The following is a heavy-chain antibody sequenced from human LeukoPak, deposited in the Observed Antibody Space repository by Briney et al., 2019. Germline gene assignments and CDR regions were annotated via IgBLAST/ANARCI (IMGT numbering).Heavy chain of an antibody. D-gene: IGHD6-19*01. CDR1: GGSISSYY. J-gene: IGHJ5*02. CDR3: ARDRVAVAGAGFDP. Sequence: SETLSLTCTVSGGSISSYYWSWIRQPPGKGLEWIGYIYYSGSTNYNPSLKSRVTISVDTSKNQFSLKLSSVTAADTAVYYCARDRVAVAGAGFDPWGQGTLVSVSS. CDR2: IYYSGST. V-gene: IGHV4-59*01.